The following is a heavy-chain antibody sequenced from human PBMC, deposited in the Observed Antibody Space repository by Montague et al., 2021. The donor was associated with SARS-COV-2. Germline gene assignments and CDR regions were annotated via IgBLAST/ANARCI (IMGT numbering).Heavy chain of an antibody. CDR2: IYSGGST. Sequence: SLRLSCAASGFTVSSNYMSWLRPAPGKGLEWVSVIYSGGSTYYADSVKGRFTISRDNSKNTLYLQMHSLRAGDTAVYYCARDAEGIAARRSDAFDIWGQGTMVTVSS. D-gene: IGHD6-6*01. V-gene: IGHV3-53*01. CDR3: ARDAEGIAARRSDAFDI. J-gene: IGHJ3*02. CDR1: GFTVSSNY.